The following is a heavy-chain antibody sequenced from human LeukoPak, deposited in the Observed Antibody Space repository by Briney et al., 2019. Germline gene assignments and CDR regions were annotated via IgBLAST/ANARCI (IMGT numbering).Heavy chain of an antibody. J-gene: IGHJ4*02. D-gene: IGHD6-19*01. CDR3: AREDSSGWPLTSYFHF. CDR1: GFTFSDYY. Sequence: GGSLRLSCAASGFTFSDYYMNWIRQAPGKGREWVSSISRSGRPIYYADSVKGRFTIPRDNAKNSLYLQMNSLRAEGAAVYFCAREDSSGWPLTSYFHFWGQGTLVTVSS. CDR2: ISRSGRPI. V-gene: IGHV3-11*01.